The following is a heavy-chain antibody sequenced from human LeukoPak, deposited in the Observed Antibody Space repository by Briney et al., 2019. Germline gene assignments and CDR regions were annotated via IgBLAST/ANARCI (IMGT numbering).Heavy chain of an antibody. J-gene: IGHJ2*01. CDR1: GGSFSGYY. Sequence: PSETLSLTCAVYGGSFSGYYWSWIRQSPGTGLEWIGEINHGGSTNYNPSLMSRVSISANSSNNHFSLRLSSVTAADTAVYYCAIGWYFDLWGRGTLVTVSS. CDR3: AIGWYFDL. V-gene: IGHV4-34*01. CDR2: INHGGST.